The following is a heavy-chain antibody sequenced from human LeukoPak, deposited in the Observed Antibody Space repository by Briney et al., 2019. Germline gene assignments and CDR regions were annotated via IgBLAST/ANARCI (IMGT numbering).Heavy chain of an antibody. CDR2: IYYSGST. CDR3: ARTSFGVVIFFDP. CDR1: GGSVSSDNYY. J-gene: IGHJ5*02. D-gene: IGHD3-3*01. Sequence: PSQTLSLTRTVSGGSVSSDNYYWNWIRQHPGKGLEWIGYIYYSGSTYYNPSLESRVTISVDTSKNQFSLKLGSVTAADTAVYYCARTSFGVVIFFDPWGQGTLVTVSS. V-gene: IGHV4-31*03.